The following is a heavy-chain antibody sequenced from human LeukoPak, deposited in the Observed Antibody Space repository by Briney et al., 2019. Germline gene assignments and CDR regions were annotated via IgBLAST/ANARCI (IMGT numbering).Heavy chain of an antibody. Sequence: SETLSLTCTVSGGSLSSYYWSWIRQPPGKGLEWIGYIYYSGSTNYNPSLKSRVTISVDTSKNHFSLNLSSVTAADTAVYYCASHVVTTWGDYFDYWGQGTLVTVSS. V-gene: IGHV4-59*08. CDR3: ASHVVTTWGDYFDY. J-gene: IGHJ4*02. D-gene: IGHD4-23*01. CDR2: IYYSGST. CDR1: GGSLSSYY.